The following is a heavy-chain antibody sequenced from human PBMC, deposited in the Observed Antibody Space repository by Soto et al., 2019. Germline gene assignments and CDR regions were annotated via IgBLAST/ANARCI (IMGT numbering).Heavy chain of an antibody. D-gene: IGHD3-22*01. V-gene: IGHV1-69*06. CDR2: IIPIFGTA. J-gene: IGHJ6*02. CDR3: ARSKIVVVTMEYYYYYGMDV. Sequence: GASVKVSCKASGGTFSSYAISWVRQAPGQGLERMGGIIPIFGTANYAQKFQGRVTITADKSTSTAYMELSSLRSEDTAVYYCARSKIVVVTMEYYYYYGMDVWGQGTTVTVSS. CDR1: GGTFSSYA.